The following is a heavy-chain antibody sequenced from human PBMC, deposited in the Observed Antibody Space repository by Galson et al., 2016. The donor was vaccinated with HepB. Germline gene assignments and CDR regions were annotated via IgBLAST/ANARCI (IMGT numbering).Heavy chain of an antibody. CDR3: AKDRYCRTTSCYPEYFQH. CDR1: GFTFTTYA. J-gene: IGHJ1*01. Sequence: SLRLSCAASGFTFTTYAMNWVRQTPGKGLEWVSGFTGSGDVRYHADSVKGRFTISRDISKNTLYLQMSRLRAEDTAVYYCAKDRYCRTTSCYPEYFQHWGQGTLVIVSS. D-gene: IGHD2-2*01. V-gene: IGHV3-23*01. CDR2: FTGSGDVR.